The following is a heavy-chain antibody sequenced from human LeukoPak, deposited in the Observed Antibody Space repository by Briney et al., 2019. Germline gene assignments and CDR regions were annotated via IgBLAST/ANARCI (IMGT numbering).Heavy chain of an antibody. CDR2: IYGCGST. Sequence: PGRTLRLSCAASGFTLSSNDMSWVRQAPGKRLEWVSVIYGCGSTYSADPLKGRLTISRNNSKKRLYLKMNSLRAEDTSVYYGVSEGGDGSFFAYWGEGTLVTVSS. CDR1: GFTLSSND. J-gene: IGHJ4*02. V-gene: IGHV3-53*01. CDR3: VSEGGDGSFFAY. D-gene: IGHD5-24*01.